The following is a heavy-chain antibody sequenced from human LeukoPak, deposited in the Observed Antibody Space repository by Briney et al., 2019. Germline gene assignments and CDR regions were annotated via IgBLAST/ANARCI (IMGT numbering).Heavy chain of an antibody. CDR1: GGTFSSYA. V-gene: IGHV1-69*06. Sequence: GASVKVSCKASGGTFSSYAISWVRQAPGQGLEWMGGIIPIFGTANYAQKFQGRVTITADKSTSTAYMELSSLRSEDTAVYYCASWSPSSGWYLGAFDIWGQGTMVTVSS. CDR3: ASWSPSSGWYLGAFDI. CDR2: IIPIFGTA. J-gene: IGHJ3*02. D-gene: IGHD6-19*01.